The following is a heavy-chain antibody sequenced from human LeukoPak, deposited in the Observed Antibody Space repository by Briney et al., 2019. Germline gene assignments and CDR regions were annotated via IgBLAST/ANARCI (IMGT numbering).Heavy chain of an antibody. Sequence: PGGSLRLSCAASGFTFSSFWMSWIRQAPGKGLEWVANINQNGGEKYYVDSVKGRFTISRDNGKNSLYLQVNSLRAEDTAVYYCARDSRGNPGGHFDYWGQGTLVTVSS. J-gene: IGHJ4*02. CDR2: INQNGGEK. CDR3: ARDSRGNPGGHFDY. V-gene: IGHV3-7*01. D-gene: IGHD4-23*01. CDR1: GFTFSSFW.